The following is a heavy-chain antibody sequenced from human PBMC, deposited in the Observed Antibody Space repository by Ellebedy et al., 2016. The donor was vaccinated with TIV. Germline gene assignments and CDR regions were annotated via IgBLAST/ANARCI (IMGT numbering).Heavy chain of an antibody. CDR2: MNPNSGNT. CDR3: ARYFGGHDAFDI. J-gene: IGHJ3*02. Sequence: AASVKVSCKASSYTFTSYDINWVRQATGQGLEWMGWMNPNSGNTGYAQKFQGRVTMTRNTSISTAYMELSSLRSEDTAVYYCARYFGGHDAFDIWGQGTMVTVSS. D-gene: IGHD4-23*01. CDR1: SYTFTSYD. V-gene: IGHV1-8*01.